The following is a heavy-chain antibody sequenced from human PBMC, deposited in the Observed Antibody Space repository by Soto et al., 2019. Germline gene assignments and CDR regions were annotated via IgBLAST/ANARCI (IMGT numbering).Heavy chain of an antibody. Sequence: QVQLQESGPGLVKPSETLSLTCSVSGGSFSSYYWSWIRQPPGKGLEWFGFIYQTGSTNYNPYLRSWVTVSIDTAENRFSLKLNSVTAEDTAVYYCARHLGTSTRGYSQHCGQGILVTVSS. D-gene: IGHD7-27*01. CDR3: ARHLGTSTRGYSQH. CDR2: IYQTGST. CDR1: GGSFSSYY. V-gene: IGHV4-59*08. J-gene: IGHJ1*01.